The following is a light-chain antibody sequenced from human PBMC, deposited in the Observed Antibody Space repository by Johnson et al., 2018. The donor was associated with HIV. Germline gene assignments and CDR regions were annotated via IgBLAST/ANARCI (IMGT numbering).Light chain of an antibody. CDR2: DNN. CDR1: SSNIGNNY. Sequence: QSVLTRPPSVSAAPGQKVTISCSGSSSNIGNNYVSWYQQIPGTAPKLLIYDNNKRPSGIPDRFSGSKSGTSATLGITGLQTGDEADYYGGTWDSSLSAYYVFGTGTKVTVL. V-gene: IGLV1-51*01. CDR3: GTWDSSLSAYYV. J-gene: IGLJ1*01.